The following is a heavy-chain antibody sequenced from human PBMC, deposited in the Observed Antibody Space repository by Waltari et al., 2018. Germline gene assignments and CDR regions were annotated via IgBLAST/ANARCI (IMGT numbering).Heavy chain of an antibody. CDR1: GLTFSSYA. J-gene: IGHJ4*02. CDR3: AKGVAGY. V-gene: IGHV3-23*01. CDR2: ISGSGGST. Sequence: EVQLLESGGGLVQPGGSMRLTCAASGLTFSSYAVSWVRQAAGKGLEWVSAISGSGGSTYYADSVKGRFTISRDNSKNTLYLQMNSLRAEDTAVYYCAKGVAGYWGQGTLVTVSS. D-gene: IGHD2-15*01.